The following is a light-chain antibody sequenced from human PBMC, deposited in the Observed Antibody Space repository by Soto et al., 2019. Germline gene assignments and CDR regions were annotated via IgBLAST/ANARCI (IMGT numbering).Light chain of an antibody. Sequence: QSALTQPASVSGSPGQSITISCTGTSSDVGGYNYVSWYQQHPGKVPKLMINDVSNRPSGVSNRFSGSKSGNTASLTISGLQAEDEADYSCSSYPRSSTVVFGGGTKLTVL. CDR2: DVS. CDR1: SSDVGGYNY. J-gene: IGLJ2*01. CDR3: SSYPRSSTVV. V-gene: IGLV2-14*01.